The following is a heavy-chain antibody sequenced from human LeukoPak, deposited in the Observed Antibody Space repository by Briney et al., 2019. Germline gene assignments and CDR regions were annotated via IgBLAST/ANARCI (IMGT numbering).Heavy chain of an antibody. CDR1: GFTFSSYA. Sequence: GGSLRLSCAASGFTFSSYAMSSVRQAPGKGLEWVSAISGSGGSTYYADSVKGRFTISRDNSKNTLYLQMNSLRAEDTAVYYCAKGVVGGYYFDYWGQGTLVTVSS. D-gene: IGHD2-2*01. CDR2: ISGSGGST. CDR3: AKGVVGGYYFDY. J-gene: IGHJ4*02. V-gene: IGHV3-23*01.